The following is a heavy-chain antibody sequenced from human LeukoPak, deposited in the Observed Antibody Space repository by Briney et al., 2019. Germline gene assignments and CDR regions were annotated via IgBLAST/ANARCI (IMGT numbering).Heavy chain of an antibody. D-gene: IGHD6-6*01. CDR3: AKDRISGQGGAARILDY. CDR2: MSGGGLST. Sequence: GGSLRLSCGAPDSNIGTYAVTWVRQVAGKGLEWVSGMSGGGLSTYYARSVKGRFTISKNTSKNTFYLEMNSLGADDTALNYCAKDRISGQGGAARILDYWGQGILVTVAS. CDR1: DSNIGTYA. V-gene: IGHV3-23*01. J-gene: IGHJ4*02.